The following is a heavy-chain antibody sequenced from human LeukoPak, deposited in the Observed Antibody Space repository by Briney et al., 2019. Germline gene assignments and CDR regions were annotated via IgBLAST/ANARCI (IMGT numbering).Heavy chain of an antibody. CDR3: ARRSYDYVWGTDY. D-gene: IGHD3-16*01. V-gene: IGHV4-34*01. Sequence: SETLPLTCAVYGGSFSGYYWSWIRQPPGKGLEWIGEINHSGSTNYNPSLKSRVTISVDTSKNQFSLKLSSVTAADTAVYYCARRSYDYVWGTDYWGQGTLVTVSS. CDR2: INHSGST. J-gene: IGHJ4*02. CDR1: GGSFSGYY.